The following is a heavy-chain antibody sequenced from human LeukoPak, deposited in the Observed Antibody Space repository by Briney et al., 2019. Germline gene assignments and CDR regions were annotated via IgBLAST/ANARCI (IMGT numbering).Heavy chain of an antibody. CDR1: GYTFTSYD. D-gene: IGHD3-10*01. Sequence: GASVKVSCKASGYTFTSYDINWVRQATGQGLEWMGWMNPNSGNTGYAQKFQGRVTMTRNTSISTAYMELSSLRSEDTAVYYCARGGPYGSGSYDWFDPWGQGTLVTVSS. CDR3: ARGGPYGSGSYDWFDP. V-gene: IGHV1-8*01. J-gene: IGHJ5*02. CDR2: MNPNSGNT.